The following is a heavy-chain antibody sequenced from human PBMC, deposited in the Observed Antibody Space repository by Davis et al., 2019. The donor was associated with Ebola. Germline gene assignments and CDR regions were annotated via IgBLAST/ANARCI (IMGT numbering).Heavy chain of an antibody. Sequence: GGSLRLSCAASGFTASSNYMSWVRQAPGKGLEWVSVIYSGGSIYYADSVKGRFTISRDNAKNSLYLQMNSLRDEDTAVYYCARAVNIVATTYYYYGMDVWGQGTTVTVSS. CDR3: ARAVNIVATTYYYYGMDV. V-gene: IGHV3-53*01. D-gene: IGHD5-12*01. CDR1: GFTASSNY. CDR2: IYSGGSI. J-gene: IGHJ6*02.